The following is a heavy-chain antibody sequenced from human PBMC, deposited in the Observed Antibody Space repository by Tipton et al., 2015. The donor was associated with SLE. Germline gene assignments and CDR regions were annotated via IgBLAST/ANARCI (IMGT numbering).Heavy chain of an antibody. J-gene: IGHJ5*02. CDR2: INHSGST. CDR1: GGSISSDDYF. V-gene: IGHV4-34*01. Sequence: TLSLTCTVSGGSISSDDYFWSWIRQPPGKGLEWIGEINHSGSTNYNPSLKSRVTISVDTSKNQFSLKLSSVTAADTAVYYCARGRDVNDYGDYDWFDPWGQGTLVTVSS. CDR3: ARGRDVNDYGDYDWFDP. D-gene: IGHD4-17*01.